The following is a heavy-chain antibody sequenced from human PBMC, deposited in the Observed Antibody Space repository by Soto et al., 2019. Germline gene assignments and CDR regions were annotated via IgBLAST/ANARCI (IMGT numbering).Heavy chain of an antibody. D-gene: IGHD6-13*01. CDR3: ARSGRIVAHDKWFDP. Sequence: PSETLSLTCTVSGGSVRSTSYYWSWIRQPPGKGLEWIGYIFYTGSTNYNPSLRSRVTISLDASKNQFSLKLSSVTAADTAVYYCARSGRIVAHDKWFDPWGQGTLVTVSS. J-gene: IGHJ5*02. V-gene: IGHV4-61*01. CDR1: GGSVRSTSYY. CDR2: IFYTGST.